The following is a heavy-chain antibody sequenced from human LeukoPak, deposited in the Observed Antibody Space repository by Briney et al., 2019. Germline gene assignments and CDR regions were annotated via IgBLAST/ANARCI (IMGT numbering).Heavy chain of an antibody. V-gene: IGHV3-23*01. CDR1: GFTFSSYA. D-gene: IGHD1-26*01. CDR2: ISGSGGST. J-gene: IGHJ4*02. CDR3: ARTSTGRYVDY. Sequence: GGSLRLSCAASGFTFSSYAMSWVRQAPGRGLEWVLIISGSGGSTYYADSVKGRFTISRDNSKNTLYLQMNSLRAEDTAIYYCARTSTGRYVDYWGQGTLVTVSS.